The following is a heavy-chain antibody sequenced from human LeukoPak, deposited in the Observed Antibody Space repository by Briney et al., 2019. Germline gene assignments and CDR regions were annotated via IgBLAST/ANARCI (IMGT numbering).Heavy chain of an antibody. Sequence: PGGSLRLSCAASGFTFSSYAMHWVRQAPGKGLEWVAAISYDGSNKYYADSVKGRFTISRDNSKNTLYLQMNSLRAEDTAVYYCARDRQWLVPVSAFDIWGQGTMVTVSS. D-gene: IGHD6-19*01. CDR3: ARDRQWLVPVSAFDI. CDR2: ISYDGSNK. CDR1: GFTFSSYA. V-gene: IGHV3-30-3*01. J-gene: IGHJ3*02.